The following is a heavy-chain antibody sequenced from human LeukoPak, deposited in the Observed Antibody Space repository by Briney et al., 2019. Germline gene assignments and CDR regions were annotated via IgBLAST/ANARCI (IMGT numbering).Heavy chain of an antibody. CDR2: IVSNGDST. CDR3: VNPGWYYDSSGYSYYYGMDV. J-gene: IGHJ6*02. D-gene: IGHD3-22*01. V-gene: IGHV3-64D*09. CDR1: GFTFSRYG. Sequence: PGGSLRLSCSASGFTFSRYGMHWVRQAPGKGLGYVSAIVSNGDSTYYAGSVKGRFTISRDNAKNTLSLQMSSLRPDDTAVYYCVNPGWYYDSSGYSYYYGMDVSGQGTTVTVSS.